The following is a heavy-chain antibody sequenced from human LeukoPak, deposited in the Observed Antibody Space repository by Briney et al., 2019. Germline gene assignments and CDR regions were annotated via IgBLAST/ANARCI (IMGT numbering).Heavy chain of an antibody. V-gene: IGHV1-46*01. Sequence: ASVKVSCKGSGYTLTSYYMHWVRQAPAQGLEWVGIINPSGGSTSYAQKFQGRVTMTRDTSTSTVYMELSSLRSEDTAVYYCARDRDFDWSYYYCYGMDVWGQGTTVTVSS. D-gene: IGHD3-9*01. CDR3: ARDRDFDWSYYYCYGMDV. CDR1: GYTLTSYY. J-gene: IGHJ6*02. CDR2: INPSGGST.